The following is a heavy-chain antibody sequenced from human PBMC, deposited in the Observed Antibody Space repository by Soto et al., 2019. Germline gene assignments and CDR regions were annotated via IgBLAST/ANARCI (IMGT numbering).Heavy chain of an antibody. CDR2: IYYSGST. V-gene: IGHV4-59*01. CDR3: ARKGDSYGDYV. CDR1: GGSISSYY. D-gene: IGHD4-17*01. Sequence: SETLSLTCTVSGGSISSYYWSWIRQPPGKGLEWIGYIYYSGSTNYNPSLKSRVTISVDTSKNQFSLKLSSVTAADTAVYYCARKGDSYGDYVWGQGTLVTVSS. J-gene: IGHJ4*02.